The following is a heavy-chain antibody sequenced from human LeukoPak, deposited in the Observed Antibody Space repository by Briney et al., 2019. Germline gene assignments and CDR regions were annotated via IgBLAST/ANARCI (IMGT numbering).Heavy chain of an antibody. J-gene: IGHJ4*02. D-gene: IGHD5-18*01. CDR3: ASGYSYGADY. Sequence: SETLSLTCTVSGGSISSSSYYWGWIRQPPGKGLEWIGSIYYGGSTYYNPSLKSRVTISVDTSKNQFSLKLSSVTAADTAVYYCASGYSYGADYWGQGTLVTVSS. CDR2: IYYGGST. V-gene: IGHV4-39*01. CDR1: GGSISSSSYY.